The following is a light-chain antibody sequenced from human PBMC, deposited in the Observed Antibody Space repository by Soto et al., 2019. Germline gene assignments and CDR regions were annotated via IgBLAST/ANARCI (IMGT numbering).Light chain of an antibody. CDR1: SSDVCGYNY. J-gene: IGLJ2*01. CDR3: ISYAGSNNLV. CDR2: EVS. V-gene: IGLV2-8*01. Sequence: QSALTQPPSASGSPGQSVTISCTGTSSDVCGYNYVSWYQQHPGKAPKLMIYEVSKRPSGVPDRFSGSKSGNTASLTVSGLQAEDEADYYCISYAGSNNLVFGGGTKLTVL.